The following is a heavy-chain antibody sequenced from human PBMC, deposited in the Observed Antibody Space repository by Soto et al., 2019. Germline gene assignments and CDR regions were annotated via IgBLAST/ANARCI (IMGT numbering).Heavy chain of an antibody. CDR3: AAGGISPGNYNYYAMDV. Sequence: PVESLKISCKGSGYIFTSYWIGCVLQMPVKGLEWMGFIYPGDSDTRYSPSFQGQVTISADKSISTAYLQWSSLKASDTAVYYCAAGGISPGNYNYYAMDVWGQGTTVTVS. CDR2: IYPGDSDT. CDR1: GYIFTSYW. J-gene: IGHJ6*02. D-gene: IGHD3-16*01. V-gene: IGHV5-51*01.